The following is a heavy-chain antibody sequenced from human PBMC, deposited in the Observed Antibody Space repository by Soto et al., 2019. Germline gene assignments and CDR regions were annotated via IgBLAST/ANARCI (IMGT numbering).Heavy chain of an antibody. CDR1: GYSFTSYW. D-gene: IGHD3-10*01. V-gene: IGHV5-51*01. Sequence: EVRLVQSGAEVKKPGESLKISCKGSGYSFTSYWIGWVRQMPGKGLEWMGIIYGDSDIRYSPSFQGQVTISADKSISAAYLQWSSLKASDTAMYYCARQSTGVNMVRGVPLDYCGQGTLVTVSS. J-gene: IGHJ4*02. CDR3: ARQSTGVNMVRGVPLDY. CDR2: IYGDSDI.